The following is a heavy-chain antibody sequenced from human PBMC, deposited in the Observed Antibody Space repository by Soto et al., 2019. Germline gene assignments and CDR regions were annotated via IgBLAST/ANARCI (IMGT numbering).Heavy chain of an antibody. D-gene: IGHD3-10*01. CDR2: INAGNGNT. Sequence: ASVKVSCKASGYTFTSYAMHWVRQAPGQRLEWMGWINAGNGNTKYSQKFQGRVTITRDTSASTAYMELSSLRSEDTAVYYCAGEQLLCYYYYCIEGWGKGTTGAVSS. CDR3: AGEQLLCYYYYCIEG. J-gene: IGHJ6*03. CDR1: GYTFTSYA. V-gene: IGHV1-3*01.